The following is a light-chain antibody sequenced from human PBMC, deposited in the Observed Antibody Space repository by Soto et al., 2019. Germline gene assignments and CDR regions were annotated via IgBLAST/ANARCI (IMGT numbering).Light chain of an antibody. CDR3: WDDSGNGML. V-gene: IGLV2-8*01. CDR2: EIR. J-gene: IGLJ2*01. Sequence: QSALTQPPSASGSPGQSVTISCTGTSSDVGGYNFVSWYQQHPGKTPILMIYEIRKRPSGVPNRFSGSESGDTASLTISGLEAEDEDYYYGWDDSGNGMLFGGGTKLTVL. CDR1: SSDVGGYNF.